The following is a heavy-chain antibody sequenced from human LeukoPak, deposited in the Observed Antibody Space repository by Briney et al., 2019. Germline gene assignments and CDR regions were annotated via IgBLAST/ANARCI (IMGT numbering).Heavy chain of an antibody. CDR2: IIPIFGTA. CDR3: ARLRGYCSSTSCYFYYGMDV. Sequence: ASVKVSCKASGGTFSSYAISWVRQAPGQGLEWMGGIIPIFGTANYAQKFQGRVTITADKSTSTAYMELSSLRSEDTAVYYCARLRGYCSSTSCYFYYGMDVWGKGTTVTVSS. J-gene: IGHJ6*04. V-gene: IGHV1-69*06. D-gene: IGHD2-2*01. CDR1: GGTFSSYA.